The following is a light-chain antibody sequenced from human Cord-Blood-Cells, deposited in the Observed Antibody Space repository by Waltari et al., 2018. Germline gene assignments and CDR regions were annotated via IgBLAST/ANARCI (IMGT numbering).Light chain of an antibody. Sequence: SYVLTQPPSVSAAPGKTARIPSARNNLGSKSVRWYQQKPGQAPELVIYDDSDRPSGIPERFSGSNSGNTATLTISRVEAGDEADYYCQVWDSSSDHVGFGGGTKLTVL. CDR3: QVWDSSSDHVG. CDR2: DDS. CDR1: NLGSKS. V-gene: IGLV3-21*04. J-gene: IGLJ2*01.